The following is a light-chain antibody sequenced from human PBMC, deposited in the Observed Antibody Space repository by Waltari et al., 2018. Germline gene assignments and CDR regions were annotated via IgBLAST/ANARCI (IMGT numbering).Light chain of an antibody. Sequence: EIVMTQSPPTRSVSPGERATLSCRASQSVSSNLPWYQQNPGQAPRLLIYGASTRATGIPARFSGSGSGTEFTLTISSLQSEDFAIYYCQQYNNGPRTFGQGTKVEIK. J-gene: IGKJ1*01. CDR2: GAS. V-gene: IGKV3-15*01. CDR3: QQYNNGPRT. CDR1: QSVSSN.